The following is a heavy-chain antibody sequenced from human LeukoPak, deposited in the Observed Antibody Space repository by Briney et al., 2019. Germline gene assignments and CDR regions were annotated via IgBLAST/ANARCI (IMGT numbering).Heavy chain of an antibody. Sequence: SVKVSCKASGGTFSSYAISWVRQAPGQGLEWMGGIIPIFGTANYAQKFQGRVTITADKSTSTAYMELSSLRSEDTAVYYCARGLGRTAMVTRGGVRFDYWGQGTLVTVSS. CDR2: IIPIFGTA. V-gene: IGHV1-69*06. CDR1: GGTFSSYA. J-gene: IGHJ4*02. D-gene: IGHD5-18*01. CDR3: ARGLGRTAMVTRGGVRFDY.